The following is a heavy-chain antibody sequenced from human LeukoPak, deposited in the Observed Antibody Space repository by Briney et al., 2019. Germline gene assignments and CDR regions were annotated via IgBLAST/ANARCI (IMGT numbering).Heavy chain of an antibody. CDR2: IYSDATTT. V-gene: IGHV3-74*01. CDR1: GFTFSRSW. D-gene: IGHD4-23*01. J-gene: IGHJ4*02. Sequence: PGGSLRLSCAASGFTFSRSWMHWLRQVPGKGLVWVSEIYSDATTTAYADSVKGRFIISRDNAKNTLYLQMNSLRPEDTAVYYCACLYGGSTFFDYWGQGTLVTVSS. CDR3: ACLYGGSTFFDY.